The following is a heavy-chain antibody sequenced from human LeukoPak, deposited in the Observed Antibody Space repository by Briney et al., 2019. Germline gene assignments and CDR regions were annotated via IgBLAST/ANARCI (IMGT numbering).Heavy chain of an antibody. CDR3: AKDKGSGWYYFNYYMDV. CDR1: GFTFDDYA. D-gene: IGHD6-19*01. Sequence: GGSLRLSCAASGFTFDDYAMHWVRQAPGKGLEWVSLISWDGGSTYYADSVKGRFTISRDNAKNSLYLQMNSLRAEDTALYYCAKDKGSGWYYFNYYMDVWGKGTTVTISS. J-gene: IGHJ6*03. CDR2: ISWDGGST. V-gene: IGHV3-43D*03.